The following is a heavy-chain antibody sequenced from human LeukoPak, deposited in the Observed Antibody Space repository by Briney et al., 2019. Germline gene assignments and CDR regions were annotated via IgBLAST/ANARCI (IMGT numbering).Heavy chain of an antibody. D-gene: IGHD6-13*01. CDR3: ARAPPHSSSWYGTDY. CDR1: GYTFTSYG. V-gene: IGHV1-18*01. CDR2: ISVYNGNT. J-gene: IGHJ4*02. Sequence: ASVKLSCKASGYTFTSYGISWVRHVPGQGLEWMGWISVYNGNTNYAQKLQGRVTMTTDTSTSTAYMELRSLRSDDTAVYYCARAPPHSSSWYGTDYWGQGTLVTVSS.